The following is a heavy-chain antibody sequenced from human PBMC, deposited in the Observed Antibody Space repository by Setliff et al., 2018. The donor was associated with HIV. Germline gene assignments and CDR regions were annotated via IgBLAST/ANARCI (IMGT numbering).Heavy chain of an antibody. CDR3: AADSSGYTFDY. Sequence: SETLSLTCAVYGGSFSGYYWSWIRQPPGKGLEWIGSMHYSGSTYYNPSLKSRVTISVDTSKNHFSLKLTSVTAADTAVYYCAADSSGYTFDYWGQGTLVTVSS. V-gene: IGHV4-34*01. CDR1: GGSFSGYY. D-gene: IGHD3-22*01. J-gene: IGHJ4*02. CDR2: MHYSGST.